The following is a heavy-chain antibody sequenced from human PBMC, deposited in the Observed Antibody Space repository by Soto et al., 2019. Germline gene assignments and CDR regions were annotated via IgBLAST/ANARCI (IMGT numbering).Heavy chain of an antibody. Sequence: PGGSLRLSCTVSGFAFNNYGINWVRQAPGKGLEWVSAISGSGGSIYYTDSVKGRFTISRDNSKNTLYLQMNSLRAEDTAVYFCAKGGSFYASGLDYWGQGTLVTVSS. CDR1: GFAFNNYG. J-gene: IGHJ4*02. V-gene: IGHV3-23*01. CDR3: AKGGSFYASGLDY. CDR2: ISGSGGSI. D-gene: IGHD3-10*01.